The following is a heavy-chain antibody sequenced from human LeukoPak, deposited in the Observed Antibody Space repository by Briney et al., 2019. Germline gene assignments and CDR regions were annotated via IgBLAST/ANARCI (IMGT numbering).Heavy chain of an antibody. CDR3: ARRGKGLGYYMDV. V-gene: IGHV1-8*01. CDR2: MNPNSGNT. Sequence: ASVKVSCKTSGYTFTSYDIKWVRQATGQGLEWMGRMNPNSGNTGYAQKFQGRVTMTRNTSISTAYMELSSLTSEDTAVYYCARRGKGLGYYMDVWGKGTTVTISS. CDR1: GYTFTSYD. D-gene: IGHD3-16*01. J-gene: IGHJ6*03.